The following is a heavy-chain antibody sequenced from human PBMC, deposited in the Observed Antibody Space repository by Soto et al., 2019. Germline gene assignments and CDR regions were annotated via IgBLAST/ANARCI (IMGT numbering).Heavy chain of an antibody. Sequence: LETLSLTCTVSGGSIISSNYYWGWIRQPPGKGLEWIGSLNHSGSTNYNPSLKSRVTISVDTSKNQFSLKLSSVTAADTAVYYCARDIGSGGSPTNWGQGTLVTVSS. D-gene: IGHD3-10*01. V-gene: IGHV4-39*07. CDR3: ARDIGSGGSPTN. CDR1: GGSIISSNYY. CDR2: LNHSGST. J-gene: IGHJ4*02.